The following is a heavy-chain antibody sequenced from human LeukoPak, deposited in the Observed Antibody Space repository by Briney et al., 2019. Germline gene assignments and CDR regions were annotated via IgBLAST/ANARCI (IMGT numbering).Heavy chain of an antibody. Sequence: GGSLRLSCAASGYTFSSYGMHWGRQAPRERLEGGAVIWYDGSNKYYADSVKGRFTISRDNSKNTLYLQMNSLRAEDTALYYCARGRITMVRRVPENVFDPWGERTLVTLSS. CDR1: GYTFSSYG. J-gene: IGHJ5*02. V-gene: IGHV3-33*01. CDR3: ARGRITMVRRVPENVFDP. CDR2: IWYDGSNK. D-gene: IGHD3-10*01.